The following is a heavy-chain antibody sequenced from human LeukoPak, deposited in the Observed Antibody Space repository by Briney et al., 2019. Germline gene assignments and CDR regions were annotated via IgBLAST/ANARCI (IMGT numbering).Heavy chain of an antibody. CDR1: GFTFSSYG. Sequence: GGSLRLSCAASGFTFSSYGMSWVRQAPGKGLEWVSAISGSGGSTYYADSVKGRFTISRDNSKNTLYLQMNSLRAEDTAVYYCAKGGWSPAVINWFDPWGQGTLVTVSS. CDR2: ISGSGGST. J-gene: IGHJ5*02. D-gene: IGHD2-15*01. V-gene: IGHV3-23*01. CDR3: AKGGWSPAVINWFDP.